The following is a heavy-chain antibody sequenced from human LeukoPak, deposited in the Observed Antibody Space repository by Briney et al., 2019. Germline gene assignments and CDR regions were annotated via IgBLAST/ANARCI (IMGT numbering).Heavy chain of an antibody. CDR1: GGSISSGGYY. D-gene: IGHD3-10*01. V-gene: IGHV4-31*03. CDR3: ARESITMVRGVISDGMDV. CDR2: IYYSGST. J-gene: IGHJ6*04. Sequence: PSQTLSLTCTVSGGSISSGGYYWSWIRQHPGKGLEWIWYIYYSGSTYYNPSLKSRVTRSVDTSKNQSSLKLSSVTAADTAVYYCARESITMVRGVISDGMDVWGKGTTVTVSS.